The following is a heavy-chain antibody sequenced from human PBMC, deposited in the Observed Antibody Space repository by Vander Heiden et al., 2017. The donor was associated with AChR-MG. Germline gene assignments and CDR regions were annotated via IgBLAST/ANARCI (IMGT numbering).Heavy chain of an antibody. CDR1: GFTFRSYW. Sequence: EMQLVESGGTLVQPGGSLRLSCDACGFTFRSYWMGWVRQAPGKGLEWVANIKQDGSEKYYEDSVKGRLIISRDNAKKSLYLQMNSLRVEDTAVYYCARDGVRVPARMVYYYYGLDVWGQGTTVTVSS. CDR2: IKQDGSEK. D-gene: IGHD2-2*01. V-gene: IGHV3-7*01. J-gene: IGHJ6*02. CDR3: ARDGVRVPARMVYYYYGLDV.